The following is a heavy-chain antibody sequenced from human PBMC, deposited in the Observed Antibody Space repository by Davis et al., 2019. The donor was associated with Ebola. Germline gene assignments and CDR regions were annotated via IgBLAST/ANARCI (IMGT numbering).Heavy chain of an antibody. D-gene: IGHD2-8*01. CDR1: GYTFTSYC. CDR3: AIPEWPHDAFDI. V-gene: IGHV1-18*01. Sequence: ASVQVPCKASGYTFTSYCISRARQVPGQGLAWMGWTSAYNGNTNYAQKLQGRVTMTTDTSTSTAYMELRSLRSDDTAVYYCAIPEWPHDAFDIWGQGTMVTVSS. CDR2: TSAYNGNT. J-gene: IGHJ3*02.